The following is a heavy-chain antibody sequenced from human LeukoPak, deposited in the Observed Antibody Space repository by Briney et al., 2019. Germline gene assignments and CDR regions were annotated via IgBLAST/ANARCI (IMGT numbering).Heavy chain of an antibody. CDR1: GGSISSKSYY. Sequence: SETLSLTCTVSGGSISSKSYYWSWIRQPAGKGLEWIGRIYTSGSTDYNPSLKSRVTISRDTSKNEFSLILSSVTAADTAVYYCARGWLQFPRGVQNWFDPWSQGTLVTVSS. CDR3: ARGWLQFPRGVQNWFDP. CDR2: IYTSGST. D-gene: IGHD5-24*01. V-gene: IGHV4-61*02. J-gene: IGHJ5*02.